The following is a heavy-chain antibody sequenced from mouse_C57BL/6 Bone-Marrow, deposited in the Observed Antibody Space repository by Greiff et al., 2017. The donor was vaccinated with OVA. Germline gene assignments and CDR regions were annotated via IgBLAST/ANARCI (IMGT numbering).Heavy chain of an antibody. Sequence: VQLQQSGAELARPGASVKMSCKASGYTFTSYTLHWVKQRPGQGLEWIGYITPSSGYPKYNQKFKDTATLTADKSSSTASMQLSRLTSEDSAVYYWARGDGYYFDYWGQGTTLTVSS. V-gene: IGHV1-4*01. J-gene: IGHJ2*01. D-gene: IGHD3-3*01. CDR3: ARGDGYYFDY. CDR2: ITPSSGYP. CDR1: GYTFTSYT.